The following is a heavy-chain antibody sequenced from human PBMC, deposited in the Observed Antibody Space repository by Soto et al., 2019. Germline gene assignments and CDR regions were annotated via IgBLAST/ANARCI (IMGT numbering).Heavy chain of an antibody. CDR3: ARGHEFGGNPDAFDI. J-gene: IGHJ3*02. CDR1: GGTFSSSY. CDR2: IIPIFGTA. Sequence: QVQLVQSGTEVKKPGSSVKVSCMASGGTFSSSYINWLRQAPGQRPEWMGNIIPIFGTADYAQNFQGRVTITADVSTTTAYMKLRSLRSEDTAVYYCARGHEFGGNPDAFDIWGQGTVVTVSS. V-gene: IGHV1-69*15. D-gene: IGHD2-15*01.